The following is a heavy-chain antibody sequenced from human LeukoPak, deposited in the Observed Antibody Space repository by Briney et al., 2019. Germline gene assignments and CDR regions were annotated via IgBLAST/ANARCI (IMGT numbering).Heavy chain of an antibody. CDR3: AREGYCSSTSCYGKSWFDP. Sequence: SVKVSCKASGYTFTGYYMHWVRQAPGQGLEWVGWINHNSGGTNYAQKFQGRVTMTRDTSISTAYMELSRLRSDDTAVYYCAREGYCSSTSCYGKSWFDPWGQGTLVTVSS. CDR1: GYTFTGYY. V-gene: IGHV1-2*02. D-gene: IGHD2-2*01. J-gene: IGHJ5*02. CDR2: INHNSGGT.